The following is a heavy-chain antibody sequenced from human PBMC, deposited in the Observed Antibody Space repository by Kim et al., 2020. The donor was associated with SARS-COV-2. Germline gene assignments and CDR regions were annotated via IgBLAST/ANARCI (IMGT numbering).Heavy chain of an antibody. D-gene: IGHD6-13*01. Sequence: GESLKISCKGSGYSFTSYWIGWVRQMPGKGLEWMGIIYPGDSDTRYSPSFQRQVTISADKSISTAYQQWTSLKASDTAKYYCARRNSSRGEGCYYYYYYMDVWCEGTTVNVS. CDR1: GYSFTSYW. CDR2: IYPGDSDT. J-gene: IGHJ6*03. V-gene: IGHV5-51*01. CDR3: ARRNSSRGEGCYYYYYYMDV.